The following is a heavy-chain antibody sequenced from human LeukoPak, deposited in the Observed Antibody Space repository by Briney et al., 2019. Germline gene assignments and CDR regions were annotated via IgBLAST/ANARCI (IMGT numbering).Heavy chain of an antibody. CDR3: ARGGSASTRRDYYFDY. D-gene: IGHD2-15*01. J-gene: IGHJ4*02. CDR1: GGSISSSSYY. V-gene: IGHV4-39*07. Sequence: PSETLSLTCTVSGGSISSSSYYWGWIRQPPGKGLEWIGSIYYSGSTYYNPSLKSRVTISVDTSKNQFSLKLSSVTAADTAVYYCARGGSASTRRDYYFDYWGQGTLVTVSS. CDR2: IYYSGST.